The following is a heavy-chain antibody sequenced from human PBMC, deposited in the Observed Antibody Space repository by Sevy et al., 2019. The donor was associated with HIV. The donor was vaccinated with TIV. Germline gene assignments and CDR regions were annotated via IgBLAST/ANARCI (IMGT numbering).Heavy chain of an antibody. CDR2: VSYDETYK. CDR1: GFTFKNCG. J-gene: IGHJ5*02. CDR3: AKVNSGFDAWGLNH. V-gene: IGHV3-30*18. D-gene: IGHD5-12*01. Sequence: GGSLRLSCAGSGFTFKNCGMHWVRQAPGKGLEWVAVVSYDETYKYYADSVKGRFTISRDNSKNTLYLQMNSLRPEDTGVYYCAKVNSGFDAWGLNHWGQGAPVTVSS.